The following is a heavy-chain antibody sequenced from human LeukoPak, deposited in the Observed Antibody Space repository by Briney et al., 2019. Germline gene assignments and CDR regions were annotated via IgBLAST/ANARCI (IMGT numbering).Heavy chain of an antibody. V-gene: IGHV4-34*01. CDR2: INHSGST. J-gene: IGHJ4*02. CDR1: GGSFSGYY. Sequence: PSETLSLTCAVYGGSFSGYYWSWIRQPPGKGLEWIGEINHSGSTNYNPSLKSRVTISVDTSKNQFSLKLSSVTAADTAVYYCARIDTYYYDSSGYFDYWGQGTLVTVSS. CDR3: ARIDTYYYDSSGYFDY. D-gene: IGHD3-22*01.